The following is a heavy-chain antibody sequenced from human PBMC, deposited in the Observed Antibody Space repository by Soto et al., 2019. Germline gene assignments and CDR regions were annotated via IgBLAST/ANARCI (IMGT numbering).Heavy chain of an antibody. Sequence: LRLSCASSGFTFSDSSMSCIRQGPGKGLEWISYITFSGNTVYYADSLKGRFTIPRDNANNSLYLPMNRLRAEDTAVYYCATDRGSVVDRGAQGTRVTVCS. V-gene: IGHV3-11*04. CDR3: ATDRGSVVDR. CDR1: GFTFSDSS. CDR2: ITFSGNTV. J-gene: IGHJ5*02. D-gene: IGHD2-15*01.